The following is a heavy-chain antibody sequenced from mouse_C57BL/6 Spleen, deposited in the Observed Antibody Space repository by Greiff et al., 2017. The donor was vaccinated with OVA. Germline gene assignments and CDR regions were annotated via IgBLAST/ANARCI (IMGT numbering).Heavy chain of an antibody. Sequence: VQLKESGPELVKPGASVKIPCKASGYTFTDYNMDWVKQSHGKSLEWIGDINPNNGGTIYNQKFKGKATLTVDKSSSTAYMELRSLTSEDTAVYYCARKWRSYDGYYNYAMDYWGQGTSVTVSS. CDR1: GYTFTDYN. D-gene: IGHD2-3*01. J-gene: IGHJ4*01. V-gene: IGHV1-18*01. CDR3: ARKWRSYDGYYNYAMDY. CDR2: INPNNGGT.